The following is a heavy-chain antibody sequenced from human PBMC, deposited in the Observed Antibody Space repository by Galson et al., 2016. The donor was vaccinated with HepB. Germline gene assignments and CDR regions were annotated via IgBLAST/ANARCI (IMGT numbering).Heavy chain of an antibody. CDR2: IKWDDNE. J-gene: IGHJ2*01. V-gene: IGHV2-5*02. CDR1: GFSLSTSGLG. Sequence: PALVKPTQTLTLTCTFSGFSLSTSGLGVGWMRQPPGKALEWLALIKWDDNERYSPPLKSRLTITKDTSKNQVVLAMTNMDPVDTATYYCVHWKSAMVGGGGFDLWGRGTLVTVSS. D-gene: IGHD3-10*01. CDR3: VHWKSAMVGGGGFDL.